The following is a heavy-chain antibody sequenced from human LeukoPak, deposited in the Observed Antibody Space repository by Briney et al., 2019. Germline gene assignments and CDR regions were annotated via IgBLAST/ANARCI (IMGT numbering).Heavy chain of an antibody. Sequence: SVKVSCKASGYTFTSYGISWVRQAPGQGLEWMGGIIPIFGTANYAQKFQGRVTITTDESTSTAYMELSSLRSEDTAVYYCASRITGTTSGWFDPWGQGNLVTVSS. CDR3: ASRITGTTSGWFDP. CDR2: IIPIFGTA. J-gene: IGHJ5*02. D-gene: IGHD1-7*01. V-gene: IGHV1-69*05. CDR1: GYTFTSYG.